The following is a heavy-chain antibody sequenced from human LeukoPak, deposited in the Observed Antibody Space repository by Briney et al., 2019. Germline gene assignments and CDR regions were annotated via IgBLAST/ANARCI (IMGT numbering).Heavy chain of an antibody. V-gene: IGHV3-30-3*01. CDR2: ISDDGNRK. J-gene: IGHJ4*02. Sequence: PGGSLRLSCAASGFTFSNYYMHWGRQAPGKGLEWVAVISDDGNRKYYADSVQGRFTISRDNSKNTLYLQMNSLRAEDTAVYYCASSGSYDDYWGQGTLVTVSS. CDR3: ASSGSYDDY. CDR1: GFTFSNYY. D-gene: IGHD1-26*01.